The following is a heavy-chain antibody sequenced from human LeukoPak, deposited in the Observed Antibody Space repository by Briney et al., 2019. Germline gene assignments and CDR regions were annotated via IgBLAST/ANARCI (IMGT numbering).Heavy chain of an antibody. V-gene: IGHV3-23*01. CDR3: ARRFVSPHWYFDL. D-gene: IGHD5/OR15-5a*01. CDR2: ISSGGDAT. CDR1: GFTFTGYA. J-gene: IGHJ2*01. Sequence: GGSLRLSCAASGFTFTGYAMNWVRQVPGKGLEWVSTISSGGDATYSAASVKGRFTISRDVSKNTLSLQMVSLRAEDTAVYYCARRFVSPHWYFDLWGRGTVGTVSS.